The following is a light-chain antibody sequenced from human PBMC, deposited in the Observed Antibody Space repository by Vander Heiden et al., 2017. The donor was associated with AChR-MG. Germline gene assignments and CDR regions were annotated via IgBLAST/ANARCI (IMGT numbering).Light chain of an antibody. Sequence: EIVLTQSPSTLSLSPGHSATLSCRASQSVDGYLAWYQQKSGQAPRLLIYDVSKRATGIPARFRGAGSGTHFTLTISSLEPEDFAVYFCQQRSDWPLEITFGQGTRLEIK. V-gene: IGKV3-11*01. CDR3: QQRSDWPLEIT. J-gene: IGKJ5*01. CDR2: DVS. CDR1: QSVDGY.